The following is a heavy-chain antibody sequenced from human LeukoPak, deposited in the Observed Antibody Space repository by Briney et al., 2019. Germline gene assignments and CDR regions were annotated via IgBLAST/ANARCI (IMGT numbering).Heavy chain of an antibody. J-gene: IGHJ4*02. D-gene: IGHD3-3*01. Sequence: PGGSLRLSCAASGFTVSSSFMSWVRQAPGKGLEWVSVLYDDGATKYADSVKGRFTISRDNSENTLLLQMNSLRTEDTAVYYCARELLYHYYEYWGQGTLVTVSS. V-gene: IGHV3-53*01. CDR2: LYDDGAT. CDR1: GFTVSSSF. CDR3: ARELLYHYYEY.